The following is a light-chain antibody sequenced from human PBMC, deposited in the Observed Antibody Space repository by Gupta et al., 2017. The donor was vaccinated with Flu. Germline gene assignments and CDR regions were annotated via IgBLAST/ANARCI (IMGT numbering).Light chain of an antibody. V-gene: IGLV8-61*01. CDR3: VLYMGSGSWV. Sequence: QTVVPQEPSFSVSPGGTVTLTCGLSSASVSTRHYPSWYQQTPGQAPRTLIYNTNTRSAGVPDRFSGSILGNKAALTITGAQADDESDYYCVLYMGSGSWVFGGGTKLTVL. J-gene: IGLJ3*02. CDR2: NTN. CDR1: SASVSTRHY.